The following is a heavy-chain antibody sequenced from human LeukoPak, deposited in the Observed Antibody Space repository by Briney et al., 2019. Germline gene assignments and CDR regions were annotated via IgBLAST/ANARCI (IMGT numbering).Heavy chain of an antibody. J-gene: IGHJ3*02. CDR2: IGTAGDT. CDR3: ARESLALVAFDT. V-gene: IGHV3-13*01. CDR1: GFTFSRYD. Sequence: PGGSLRLSCAASGFTFSRYDMHWVRQATGKGLEWVSGIGTAGDTNYPGSVKGRFTISRENAKNSLYLQMNSLRAGDTAVYYCARESLALVAFDTWGQGTMVTVSS.